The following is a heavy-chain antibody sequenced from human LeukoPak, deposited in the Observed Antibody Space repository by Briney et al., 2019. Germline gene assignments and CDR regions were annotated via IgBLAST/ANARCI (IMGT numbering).Heavy chain of an antibody. CDR1: GTSITRSAYY. CDR2: IYYSGST. CDR3: ARSMYYYDSSGYYHAFDI. J-gene: IGHJ3*02. D-gene: IGHD3-22*01. V-gene: IGHV4-39*01. Sequence: SETLSLTCTVSGTSITRSAYYWGWIRQVPGKGLECLASIYYSGSTYYNPSLKSRVTISVDTSKKQFSLKLSSVTAADTAVYYCARSMYYYDSSGYYHAFDIWDQGTMVTVSS.